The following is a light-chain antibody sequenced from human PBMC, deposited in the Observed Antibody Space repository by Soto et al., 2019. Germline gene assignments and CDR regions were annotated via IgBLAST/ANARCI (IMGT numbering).Light chain of an antibody. J-gene: IGKJ2*01. V-gene: IGKV1-39*01. CDR1: QSISSY. CDR3: QQSYSTPYT. Sequence: DIEMTPAVSALSESVGDRVTITCRASQSISSYLNWYQQKPGKAPKLLIYAASSLQSGVPSRFSRSGSGTDFTLTISSLQPEDFATYYCQQSYSTPYTFGQGTKVDIK. CDR2: AAS.